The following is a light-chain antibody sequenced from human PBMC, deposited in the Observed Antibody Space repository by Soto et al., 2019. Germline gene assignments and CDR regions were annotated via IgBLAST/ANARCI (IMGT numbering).Light chain of an antibody. CDR2: GNI. Sequence: QSVLTQPPSVSGAPGQRVTISCTGSSSNIGAGYDVHGYQQLPGTAPKLLIYGNINRPSGVPDRFSGSKSGTSASLAITGLQAEDEADYYCQSYDISLSGVFGTGTKVTVL. CDR3: QSYDISLSGV. V-gene: IGLV1-40*01. J-gene: IGLJ1*01. CDR1: SSNIGAGYD.